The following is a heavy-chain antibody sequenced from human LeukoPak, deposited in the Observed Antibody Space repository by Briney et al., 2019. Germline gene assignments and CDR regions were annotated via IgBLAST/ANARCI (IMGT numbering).Heavy chain of an antibody. CDR3: TTEVEVDAFDI. CDR1: GFTFSNAW. CDR2: IKSKTDGGIT. J-gene: IGHJ3*02. D-gene: IGHD3-22*01. Sequence: GGSLRLSCAASGFTFSNAWMSWVRQAPGKGLEWVGRIKSKTDGGITDYAAPVKGRFTISRDDSKNTLYLQMNSLKTEDTAVYYCTTEVEVDAFDIWGQGTMVTVSS. V-gene: IGHV3-15*01.